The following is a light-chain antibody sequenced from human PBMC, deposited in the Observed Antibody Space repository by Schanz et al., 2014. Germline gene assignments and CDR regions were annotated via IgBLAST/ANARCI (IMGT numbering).Light chain of an antibody. Sequence: QSALTQPPSASGSPGQSVTISCTGTGSDVGGYNYVSWYQQHPGKAPKLMIYEVSKRPSGVPDRFSGSKSGNTASLTVSGLQADDEADYYCSSHSLTSILVFGGGTKLTVL. CDR2: EVS. CDR3: SSHSLTSILV. J-gene: IGLJ2*01. V-gene: IGLV2-8*01. CDR1: GSDVGGYNY.